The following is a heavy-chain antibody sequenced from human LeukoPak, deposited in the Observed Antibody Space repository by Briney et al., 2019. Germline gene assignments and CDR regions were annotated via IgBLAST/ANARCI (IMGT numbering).Heavy chain of an antibody. V-gene: IGHV3-7*01. CDR2: IRQDGSEK. D-gene: IGHD6-13*01. CDR3: ARDSAGNDY. CDR1: GFTYSTYW. J-gene: IGHJ4*02. Sequence: GGSLRFSCAASGFTYSTYWMSWVRQAPGKGLEWVANIRQDGSEKYYVDSVKGRFTVSRDNAKNSLYLQMNSLRAEDTAVYYRARDSAGNDYWGQGTLVTVSS.